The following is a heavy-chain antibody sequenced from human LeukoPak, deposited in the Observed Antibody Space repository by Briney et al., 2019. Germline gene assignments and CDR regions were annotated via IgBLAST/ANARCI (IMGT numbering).Heavy chain of an antibody. D-gene: IGHD3-3*01. Sequence: GGSLRLSCAASGFTFSSYAMSWVRQAPGKGLEWVSAISGSGGSTYYADSVKGRFTISRDNSKNTLYLQMNSLRAEDTAVYYCAKGPPYDFWSGPPLDSRGKGTLVTVSS. J-gene: IGHJ4*02. CDR2: ISGSGGST. CDR3: AKGPPYDFWSGPPLDS. CDR1: GFTFSSYA. V-gene: IGHV3-23*01.